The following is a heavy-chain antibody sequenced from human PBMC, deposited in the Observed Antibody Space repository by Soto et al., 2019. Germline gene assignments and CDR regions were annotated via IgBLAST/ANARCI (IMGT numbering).Heavy chain of an antibody. CDR2: IYPGNSDT. V-gene: IGHV5-51*01. CDR3: ARPLKRPGATGAFYYYYGIDV. D-gene: IGHD1-26*01. CDR1: GYSFTNYW. J-gene: IGHJ6*02. Sequence: GESLKISCKGSGYSFTNYWIGWVRQMPGEGLEWMGIIYPGNSDTRYSPSLQGQVTISADKSISTAYLQWSSLKASDTAMYYCARPLKRPGATGAFYYYYGIDVWGQGTTVTVSS.